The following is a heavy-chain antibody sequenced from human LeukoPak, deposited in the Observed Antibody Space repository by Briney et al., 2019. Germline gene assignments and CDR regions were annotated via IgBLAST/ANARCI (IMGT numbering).Heavy chain of an antibody. CDR3: ARDLEAANTYYFDY. Sequence: GGSLRLSCAASGFTVSSSYMSWVRQAPGKGLEWVSIISSAGTTYYADSVKGRFTISRDNSKNTVYPQVNSLRDEDTAVYYCARDLEAANTYYFDYWGQGTMVTVSS. CDR2: ISSAGTT. V-gene: IGHV3-66*01. D-gene: IGHD6-13*01. CDR1: GFTVSSSY. J-gene: IGHJ4*02.